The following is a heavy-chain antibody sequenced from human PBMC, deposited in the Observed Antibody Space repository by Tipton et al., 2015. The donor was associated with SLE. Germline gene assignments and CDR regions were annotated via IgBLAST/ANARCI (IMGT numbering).Heavy chain of an antibody. J-gene: IGHJ5*02. D-gene: IGHD3-3*01. V-gene: IGHV4-59*12. CDR3: ARRSITIFGEVIFNWFDP. CDR2: IYSSGST. Sequence: TLSLTCTVSGGSISSYYWSWIRQPPGQGLEWIGYIYSSGSTNYNPSLKSRVTISVDTTKNQFSLKLSSVTAADTAVFYCARRSITIFGEVIFNWFDPWAQGTLVTV. CDR1: GGSISSYY.